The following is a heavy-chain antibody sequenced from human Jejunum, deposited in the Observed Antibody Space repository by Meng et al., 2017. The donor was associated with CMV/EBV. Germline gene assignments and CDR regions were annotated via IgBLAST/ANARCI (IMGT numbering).Heavy chain of an antibody. CDR2: MRRLDDTT. CDR1: A. CDR3: AKDPDSYISTLGTTCDS. Sequence: AMGGGRQAQGRGVEVVATMRRLDDTTNYAEAVRGRFTSSRDNSNNARYQQMNSRSAGDTALYDCAKDPDSYISTLGTTCDSWGQGTRVTVSS. D-gene: IGHD1-14*01. J-gene: IGHJ4*02. V-gene: IGHV3-23*01.